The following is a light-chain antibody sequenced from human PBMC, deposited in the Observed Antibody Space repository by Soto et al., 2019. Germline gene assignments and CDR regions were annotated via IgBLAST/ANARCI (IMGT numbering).Light chain of an antibody. CDR1: SSNIGRHY. Sequence: QAVVTQPPSVSAAPGQKVTISCSGSSSNIGRHYVSWYQQLPGTAPKLLIYDNNKRPPEIPDRFSGSKSGTSAALGVTGLQTGDEADYYCGTWDSSLSAGVFGGGTKLTVL. CDR2: DNN. CDR3: GTWDSSLSAGV. J-gene: IGLJ2*01. V-gene: IGLV1-51*01.